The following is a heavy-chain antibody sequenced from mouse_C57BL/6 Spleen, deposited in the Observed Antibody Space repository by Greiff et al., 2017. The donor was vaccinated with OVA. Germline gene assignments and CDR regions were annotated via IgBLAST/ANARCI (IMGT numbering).Heavy chain of an antibody. Sequence: EVQLQQSGGGLVQPGGSLSLSCAASGFTFTDYYMSWVRQPPGKALEWLGFIRNKANGYTTEYSASVKGRFTISRDNSQSILYLQMNALRAEDSATYYCARSGGHLYAMDYWGQGTSVTVSS. CDR1: GFTFTDYY. CDR3: ARSGGHLYAMDY. J-gene: IGHJ4*01. CDR2: IRNKANGYTT. V-gene: IGHV7-3*01.